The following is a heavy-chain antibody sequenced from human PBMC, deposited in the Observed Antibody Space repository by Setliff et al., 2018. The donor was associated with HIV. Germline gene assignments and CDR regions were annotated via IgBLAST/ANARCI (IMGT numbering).Heavy chain of an antibody. D-gene: IGHD3-22*01. CDR1: GGSLISGGYY. CDR2: IHSSGST. CDR3: ARLEYYSDGNGYLQFYFDY. Sequence: SETLSLTCSVSGGSLISGGYYWSWIRQPPGKGLEWIGNIHSSGSTNYNPSLKSRVTISVDTSRTQFSLKLRSVTAADTAVYYCARLEYYSDGNGYLQFYFDYWGQGTLVTVSS. J-gene: IGHJ4*02. V-gene: IGHV4-61*08.